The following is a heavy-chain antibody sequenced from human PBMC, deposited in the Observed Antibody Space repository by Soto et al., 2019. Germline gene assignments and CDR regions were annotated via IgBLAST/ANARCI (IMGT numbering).Heavy chain of an antibody. CDR2: IYYSGST. CDR1: GGSISSYY. D-gene: IGHD1-26*01. V-gene: IGHV4-59*01. Sequence: SETLSLTCTVSGGSISSYYWSWIRQPPGKGLEWIGYIYYSGSTNYNPSLKSRVTISVDTSKNQFSLKLSSVTAADTAVYYCARAQTLYSGSYYNWFDPWGQGTLVTVSS. CDR3: ARAQTLYSGSYYNWFDP. J-gene: IGHJ5*02.